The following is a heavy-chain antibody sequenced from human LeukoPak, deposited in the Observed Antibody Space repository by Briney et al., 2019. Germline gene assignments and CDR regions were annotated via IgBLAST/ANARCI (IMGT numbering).Heavy chain of an antibody. Sequence: GGSLRLSCTASGFTFGDYAMSWVRQAPGKGLEWVGFIRSKAYGGTTEYAASVKGRFTISRDDSKSIAYLQMNSLKTEDTAVYYCSRSYRLFDYWGQGTLVTVSS. D-gene: IGHD1-26*01. V-gene: IGHV3-49*04. CDR3: SRSYRLFDY. J-gene: IGHJ4*02. CDR2: IRSKAYGGTT. CDR1: GFTFGDYA.